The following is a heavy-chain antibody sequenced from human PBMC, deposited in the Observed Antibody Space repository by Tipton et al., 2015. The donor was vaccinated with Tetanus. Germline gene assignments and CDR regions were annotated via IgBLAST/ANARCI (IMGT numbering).Heavy chain of an antibody. CDR1: GGSISGSHYY. V-gene: IGHV4-39*07. J-gene: IGHJ6*03. Sequence: LRLSCTVSGGSISGSHYYWGWVRRSPGRGVEWIGSIYYTGSTYHSPSLKSRVTMSVDTSKNQFSLKLSSVTAADTAMYYCARSEQQLVRGYYYYYYMDVWGKGTTVTVSS. D-gene: IGHD6-13*01. CDR3: ARSEQQLVRGYYYYYYMDV. CDR2: IYYTGST.